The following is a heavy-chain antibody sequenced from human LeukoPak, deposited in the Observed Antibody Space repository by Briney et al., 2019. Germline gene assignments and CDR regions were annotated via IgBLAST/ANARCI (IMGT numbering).Heavy chain of an antibody. J-gene: IGHJ5*02. CDR1: GFTFSNYW. CDR3: ARDLGQYYDTSDNWFDP. V-gene: IGHV3-74*01. D-gene: IGHD3-22*01. CDR2: INSDGINT. Sequence: QSGGSLRLSCAASGFTFSNYWMHWVRQAPGKGLVWVSRINSDGINTSYADSAKGRFTISRDNAKNTLNLQMNSLRAEDTAVYYCARDLGQYYDTSDNWFDPWGQGTLVTVSS.